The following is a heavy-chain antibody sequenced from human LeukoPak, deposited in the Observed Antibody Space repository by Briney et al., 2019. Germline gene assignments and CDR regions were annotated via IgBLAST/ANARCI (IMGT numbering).Heavy chain of an antibody. Sequence: WGSLRLSCAASGFTFSSYWMSWVRQAPGKGLEWVANIKQDGSEKYYVDSVKGRFTISRDNAKNSLYLQMNSLRAEDTAVYYCARDGHRFLEWLLYRSSFVDVWGKGTTVTVSS. D-gene: IGHD3-3*01. CDR2: IKQDGSEK. J-gene: IGHJ6*04. CDR3: ARDGHRFLEWLLYRSSFVDV. CDR1: GFTFSSYW. V-gene: IGHV3-7*01.